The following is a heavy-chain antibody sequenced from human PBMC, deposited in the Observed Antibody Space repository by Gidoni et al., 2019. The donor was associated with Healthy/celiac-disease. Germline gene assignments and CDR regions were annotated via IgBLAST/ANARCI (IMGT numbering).Heavy chain of an antibody. Sequence: EVQLVESGGGMVKPGGSLRLSCAASGFTFSSYSMNWVRQAPGKGLEWVSSISSSSSDIYYADSVKGRFTSSRDNAKNSLYLKMNSLRAEDTAVYYCARERSATTVVTVTYYYYGMDVWGQGTTVTVSS. D-gene: IGHD4-17*01. J-gene: IGHJ6*02. CDR1: GFTFSSYS. CDR3: ARERSATTVVTVTYYYYGMDV. V-gene: IGHV3-21*01. CDR2: ISSSSSDI.